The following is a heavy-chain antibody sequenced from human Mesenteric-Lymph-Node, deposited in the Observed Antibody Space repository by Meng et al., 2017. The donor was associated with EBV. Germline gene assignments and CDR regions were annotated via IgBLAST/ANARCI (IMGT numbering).Heavy chain of an antibody. J-gene: IGHJ4*02. CDR2: ISQSGDT. V-gene: IGHV4-34*01. CDR1: GGSFSGYH. CDR3: ARGAIFGIVITYFDY. Sequence: QVELQRWGAGLLGPSETLSLTCEASGGSFSGYHWSWIRQPPGKGLEYIGEISQSGDTTYNPSLKSRVTISVDRSRNQFSLKMASVTAADTAVYYCARGAIFGIVITYFDYWSQGTLVTVSS. D-gene: IGHD3-3*02.